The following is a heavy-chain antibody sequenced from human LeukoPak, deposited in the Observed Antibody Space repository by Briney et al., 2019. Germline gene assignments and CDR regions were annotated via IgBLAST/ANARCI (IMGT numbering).Heavy chain of an antibody. CDR3: ARHVSDVSDFDY. CDR2: IYPGDSYN. V-gene: IGHV5-51*01. CDR1: GYRFTSYW. J-gene: IGHJ4*02. D-gene: IGHD5/OR15-5a*01. Sequence: GESLKISCKGSGYRFTSYWIGWVRQMPGKGLEWIGIIYPGDSYNRYSPSFQGQVTISADKSISTAYLQWSRLKASDTAMYYCARHVSDVSDFDYWGQRTLVTVSS.